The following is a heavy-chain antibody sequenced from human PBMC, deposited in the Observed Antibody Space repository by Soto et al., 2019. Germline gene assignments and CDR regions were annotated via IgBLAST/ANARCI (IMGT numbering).Heavy chain of an antibody. CDR3: GRSGDDYGSYIDY. Sequence: PSETLSLTCGVSGYSISSGYYRGWSRQPPGKGLEWIGSINHSGSTYYNPSLRSRVTISVDTSKNQLSLKLSSVTAADTAVYYCGRSGDDYGSYIDYWGQGTLVTVSS. D-gene: IGHD4-17*01. V-gene: IGHV4-38-2*01. CDR1: GYSISSGYY. CDR2: INHSGST. J-gene: IGHJ4*02.